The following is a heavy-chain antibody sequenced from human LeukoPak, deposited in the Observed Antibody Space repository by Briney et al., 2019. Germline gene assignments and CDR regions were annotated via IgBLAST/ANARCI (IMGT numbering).Heavy chain of an antibody. J-gene: IGHJ6*03. CDR2: IRSKANSYAT. D-gene: IGHD2-2*02. CDR3: TRQGYCSSTSCYTSPNYYHMDV. CDR1: GFTFSGSA. Sequence: GGSLKLSCAASGFTFSGSAMHWVRQASGKGLEWVGRIRSKANSYATAYAASVKGRFTISRDDSKNTAYLQMNSLKTEDTAVYYCTRQGYCSSTSCYTSPNYYHMDVWGKGTTVTISS. V-gene: IGHV3-73*01.